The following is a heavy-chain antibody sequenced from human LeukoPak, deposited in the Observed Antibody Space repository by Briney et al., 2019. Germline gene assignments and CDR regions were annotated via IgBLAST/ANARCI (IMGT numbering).Heavy chain of an antibody. CDR1: GYTFTSYG. D-gene: IGHD1-7*01. J-gene: IGHJ5*02. CDR3: ARDPNWNYAGNWFDP. CDR2: ISAYNGNT. V-gene: IGHV1-18*01. Sequence: ASVKVSCKASGYTFTSYGISWVRQAPGQGLEWMGWISAYNGNTNYAQKLQGRVTMTTDTSTSTAYMELRSPRSDDTAVYYCARDPNWNYAGNWFDPWGQGTLVTVSS.